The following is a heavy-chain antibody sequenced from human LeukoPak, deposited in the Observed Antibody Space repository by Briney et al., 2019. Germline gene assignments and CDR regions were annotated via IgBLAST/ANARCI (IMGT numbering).Heavy chain of an antibody. CDR1: GFTFNNYS. Sequence: GGSLRLSCSASGFTFNNYSMNWVRQAPGKGLEWVSGISWNSGSIGYADSVKGRFTISRDNAKNSLYLQMNSLRAEDTAVYYCARDGDYYYYYMDVWGKGTTVTVSS. J-gene: IGHJ6*03. V-gene: IGHV3-9*01. CDR3: ARDGDYYYYYMDV. CDR2: ISWNSGSI.